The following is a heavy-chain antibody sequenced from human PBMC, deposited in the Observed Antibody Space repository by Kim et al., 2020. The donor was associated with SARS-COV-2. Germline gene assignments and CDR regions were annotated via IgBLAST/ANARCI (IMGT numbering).Heavy chain of an antibody. J-gene: IGHJ4*02. D-gene: IGHD2-8*01. V-gene: IGHV3-15*01. CDR3: TTSGVS. CDR2: KTDGGTT. Sequence: KTDGGTTDYAAPVKGRFTISRDASKNTLYLQIKSLKTEDTAVYYCTTSGVSWGQGTLVTVSS.